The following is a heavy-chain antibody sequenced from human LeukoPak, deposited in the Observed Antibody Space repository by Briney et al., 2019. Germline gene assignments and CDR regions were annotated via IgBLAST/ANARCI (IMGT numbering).Heavy chain of an antibody. CDR3: ARDLEGYHYGSGNYPQ. Sequence: ASVKVSCKASGYTFTGYYIHWLRQAPGQGLEWMGFINPNSGGTNYAQKFQGRVTMTRDTSISTAYMELSSLTSDDAAVYYCARDLEGYHYGSGNYPQWGQGTLITVSS. J-gene: IGHJ4*02. V-gene: IGHV1-2*02. CDR1: GYTFTGYY. D-gene: IGHD3-10*01. CDR2: INPNSGGT.